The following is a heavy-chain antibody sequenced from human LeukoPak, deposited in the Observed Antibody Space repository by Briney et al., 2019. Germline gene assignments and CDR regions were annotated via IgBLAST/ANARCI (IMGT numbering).Heavy chain of an antibody. CDR2: ITRSSSYI. CDR3: AKGAIRFLEFDY. D-gene: IGHD3-3*01. V-gene: IGHV3-21*04. Sequence: PGGSLRLSCAASGFTFSTYSMNWVRQAPGKGLEWVSSITRSSSYIYYADSVKGRFTISRDNSKNTLYLQMNSLRAEDTAVYYCAKGAIRFLEFDYWGQGTLVTVSS. J-gene: IGHJ4*02. CDR1: GFTFSTYS.